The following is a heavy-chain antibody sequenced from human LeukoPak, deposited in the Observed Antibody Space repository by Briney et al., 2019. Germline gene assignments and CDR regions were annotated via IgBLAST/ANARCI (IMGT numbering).Heavy chain of an antibody. J-gene: IGHJ3*02. V-gene: IGHV1-69*04. CDR1: GGTFSGYT. D-gene: IGHD2-2*01. CDR2: IIPILGIA. Sequence: SVKVSCKASGGTFSGYTISWVRQAPGQGREWMGRIIPILGIANYAQKFQGRVTITAEKSTSTAYMELSSLRSEDTAVYYCAREKGYCSSTSCFDAFDIWGQGTMVTVSS. CDR3: AREKGYCSSTSCFDAFDI.